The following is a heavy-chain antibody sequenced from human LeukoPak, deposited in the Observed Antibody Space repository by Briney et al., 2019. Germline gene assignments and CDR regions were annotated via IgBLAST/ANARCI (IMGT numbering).Heavy chain of an antibody. V-gene: IGHV3-33*06. CDR3: AKDSLDSSGRYYFDY. Sequence: GRSLRLSCAASGFTFSSYGMHWVRQAPGKGLEWVAVIWYDGSNKYYADSVKGRFTISRDNSKNTLYLQMNSLRAEDTAVYYCAKDSLDSSGRYYFDYWGQGTLFTVSS. CDR2: IWYDGSNK. D-gene: IGHD6-19*01. CDR1: GFTFSSYG. J-gene: IGHJ4*02.